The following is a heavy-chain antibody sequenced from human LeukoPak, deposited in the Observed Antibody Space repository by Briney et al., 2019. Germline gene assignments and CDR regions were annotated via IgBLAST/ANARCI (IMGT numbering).Heavy chain of an antibody. D-gene: IGHD2-2*01. CDR3: ARLWGYCSSTSCYYYYGMDV. V-gene: IGHV5-51*01. J-gene: IGHJ6*02. CDR1: GYSFTSYW. CDR2: IYPGDSDT. Sequence: GESLKISCKGSGYSFTSYWIGWVRQMPGKGLEWMGIIYPGDSDTRYSPSFQGQVTISADKSISTAYLQWSSLKASDTATYYCARLWGYCSSTSCYYYYGMDVWGQGTTVTVSS.